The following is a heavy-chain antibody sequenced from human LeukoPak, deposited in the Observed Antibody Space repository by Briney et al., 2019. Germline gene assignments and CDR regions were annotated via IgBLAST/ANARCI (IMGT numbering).Heavy chain of an antibody. J-gene: IGHJ5*02. Sequence: ASVKVSCKASGYTFTSYGISWVRQAPGQGLEWTGWISAYNGNTNYAQKLQGRVTMTTDTSTSTAYMELRSLRSDDTAVYYCARTDLRGSYYLPRPWGQGTLVTVSS. CDR1: GYTFTSYG. CDR3: ARTDLRGSYYLPRP. V-gene: IGHV1-18*01. D-gene: IGHD1-26*01. CDR2: ISAYNGNT.